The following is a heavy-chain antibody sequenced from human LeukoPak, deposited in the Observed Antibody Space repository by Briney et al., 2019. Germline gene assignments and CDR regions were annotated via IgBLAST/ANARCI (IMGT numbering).Heavy chain of an antibody. CDR2: IYSSGST. J-gene: IGHJ4*02. D-gene: IGHD5-12*01. CDR1: GGSVSSDSYY. Sequence: PSETLSLTCTVSGGSVSSDSYYWSWIRQPAGKGLEWIGRIYSSGSTKYNPSLKSRVTISIDTSKKQFSLKLSSVTAADTAVYYCARGRGYSGLEYWGQGILVTVSS. V-gene: IGHV4-61*02. CDR3: ARGRGYSGLEY.